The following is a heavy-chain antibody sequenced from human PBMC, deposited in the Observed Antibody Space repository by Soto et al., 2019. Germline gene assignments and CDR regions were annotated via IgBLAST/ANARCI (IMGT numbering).Heavy chain of an antibody. CDR3: ARSRQPMGRSFDP. J-gene: IGHJ5*02. Sequence: QLQLQESVPGLVKPSETLSLTCTVSGGAISTSSYYWGLILQPPGKGLEWIGSIYYIGSTYYSPYIKSRVTISVNTSQNQFSLKLRSVTAADTAVYYCARSRQPMGRSFDPWGQGTLVTVSS. CDR1: GGAISTSSYY. D-gene: IGHD6-13*01. CDR2: IYYIGST. V-gene: IGHV4-39*01.